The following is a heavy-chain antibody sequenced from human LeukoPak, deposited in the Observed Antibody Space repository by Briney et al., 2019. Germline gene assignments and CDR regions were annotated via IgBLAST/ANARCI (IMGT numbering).Heavy chain of an antibody. CDR1: GFTFTIYW. D-gene: IGHD6-13*01. CDR2: IKPDGSEK. J-gene: IGHJ4*02. Sequence: GGSLRLSCAASGFTFTIYWMSWVRRAPGKGLEWVANIKPDGSEKYFVDSVKGRFTISRDNAKNSLFLQMNSLRLDDTAMYYCAKGDRERASAGTGFDSWGQGTLVTVSS. V-gene: IGHV3-7*05. CDR3: AKGDRERASAGTGFDS.